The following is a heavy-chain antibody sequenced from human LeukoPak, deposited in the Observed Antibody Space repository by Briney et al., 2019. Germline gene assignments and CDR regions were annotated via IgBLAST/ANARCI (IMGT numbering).Heavy chain of an antibody. CDR1: GGSFSDYY. CDR3: ARGRTIFGVVKYYGMDV. CDR2: INHSGST. J-gene: IGHJ6*02. Sequence: SETLSLTCVVYGGSFSDYYWRWIRQPPGKGLEWIGEINHSGSTNYNPSLKSRVTISVDTSKNQFSLKLSSVTAADTAVYYCARGRTIFGVVKYYGMDVWGQGTTVTVSS. V-gene: IGHV4-34*01. D-gene: IGHD3-3*01.